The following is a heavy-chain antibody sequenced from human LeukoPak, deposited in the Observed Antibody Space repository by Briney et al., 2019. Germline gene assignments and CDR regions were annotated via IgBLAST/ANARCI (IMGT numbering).Heavy chain of an antibody. D-gene: IGHD3-3*01. Sequence: ASVKVSCKASGYTFTGYYMHWVRQAPGQGLEWMGWINPNSSGTNYAQKFQGRVTMTRDTSISTAYMELSRLRSDDTAVYYCARDGILRFLEWLDYWGQGTLVTVSS. V-gene: IGHV1-2*02. CDR1: GYTFTGYY. CDR2: INPNSSGT. J-gene: IGHJ4*02. CDR3: ARDGILRFLEWLDY.